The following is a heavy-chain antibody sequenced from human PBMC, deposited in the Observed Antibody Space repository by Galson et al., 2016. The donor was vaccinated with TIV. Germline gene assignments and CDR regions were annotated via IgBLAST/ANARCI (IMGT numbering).Heavy chain of an antibody. CDR2: IDPSVGST. J-gene: IGHJ4*02. Sequence: SVKVSCKASGYTLSTCYKHWLRQAPGQGLEWMGIIDPSVGSTTYSQKFQGRVTMTSDTSTSTVYMELTSLKSEDTAVYYCARRFYFDYWGQGTLVTVSS. CDR3: ARRFYFDY. V-gene: IGHV1-46*01. CDR1: GYTLSTCY.